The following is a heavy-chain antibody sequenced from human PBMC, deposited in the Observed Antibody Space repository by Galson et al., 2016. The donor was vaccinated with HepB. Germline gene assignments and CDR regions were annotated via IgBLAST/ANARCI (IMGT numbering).Heavy chain of an antibody. CDR2: FDPKDGET. J-gene: IGHJ4*02. D-gene: IGHD1-20*01. CDR3: ATPHYNWSLHFDY. V-gene: IGHV1-24*01. CDR1: GYTLTELS. Sequence: SVKVSCKVSGYTLTELSMHWVRQAPGKGLEWMGGFDPKDGETIYGQKSQGRVTMTEDSSTDTAYMELSSLRSEDTAVYYCATPHYNWSLHFDYWGQGTLVTVSS.